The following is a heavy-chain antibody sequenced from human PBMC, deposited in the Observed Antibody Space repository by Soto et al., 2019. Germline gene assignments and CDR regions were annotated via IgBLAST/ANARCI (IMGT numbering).Heavy chain of an antibody. J-gene: IGHJ3*02. Sequence: ASVKVSCKASGYSFAGFYIHWMRQAPGPGLEWVGSINSNSGATTYAQKFQDSVAMTRDTSVSTAYMDLNRLTSDDTAIYYCAIIMTHSDSFDIWGQGTMVTVSS. D-gene: IGHD3-16*01. CDR3: AIIMTHSDSFDI. CDR1: GYSFAGFY. V-gene: IGHV1-2*04. CDR2: INSNSGAT.